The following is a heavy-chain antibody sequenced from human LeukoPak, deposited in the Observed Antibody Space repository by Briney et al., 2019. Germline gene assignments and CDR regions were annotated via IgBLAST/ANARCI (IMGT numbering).Heavy chain of an antibody. V-gene: IGHV1-18*01. CDR3: ARVHCSGGSCYPSRYFQH. CDR2: ISAYNGNT. Sequence: GASVKVSCKASGYTFTSYGISWVRQAPGQGLEWMGWISAYNGNTNYAQKLQGRVTMTTDTSTSTAYMELRSLRSDDTAVYYCARVHCSGGSCYPSRYFQHWGQGTLFTVSS. D-gene: IGHD2-15*01. CDR1: GYTFTSYG. J-gene: IGHJ1*01.